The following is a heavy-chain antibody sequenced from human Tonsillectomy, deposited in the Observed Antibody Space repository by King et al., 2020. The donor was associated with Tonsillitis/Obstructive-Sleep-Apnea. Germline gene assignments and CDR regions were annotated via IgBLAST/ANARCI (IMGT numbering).Heavy chain of an antibody. V-gene: IGHV3-9*01. D-gene: IGHD2-15*01. Sequence: VQLVESGGGLVQPGRSLRLSCAASGFTFDDYAMHWVRRAPGKGLEWVSGISWNSGSIGYADSVKGRFTISRDNAKNSLYLQMNSLRAEDTALYYCAKDGRGGYYYYYYMDVWGKGTTVTVSS. CDR3: AKDGRGGYYYYYYMDV. J-gene: IGHJ6*03. CDR1: GFTFDDYA. CDR2: ISWNSGSI.